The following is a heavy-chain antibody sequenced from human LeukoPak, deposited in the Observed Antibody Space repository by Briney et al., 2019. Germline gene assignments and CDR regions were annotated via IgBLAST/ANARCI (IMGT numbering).Heavy chain of an antibody. Sequence: GGSLRLSCAASGFTFSSYDMHWVRQAPGRGLEWVSAIGIAGDTYYPDSVKGRFTISRENAKNSMYLQMNSLMDGDTAVYYCIRGGIQVSGIDAFDIWGQGTMVTVSS. J-gene: IGHJ3*02. CDR3: IRGGIQVSGIDAFDI. V-gene: IGHV3-13*01. D-gene: IGHD5/OR15-5a*01. CDR1: GFTFSSYD. CDR2: IGIAGDT.